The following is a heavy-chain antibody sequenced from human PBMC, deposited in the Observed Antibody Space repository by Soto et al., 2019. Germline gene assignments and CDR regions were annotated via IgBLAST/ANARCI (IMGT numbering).Heavy chain of an antibody. D-gene: IGHD2-2*02. CDR2: IYPGDSDT. J-gene: IGHJ6*02. CDR3: ARDKVVLVPADIGDTETYYYYGMDV. V-gene: IGHV5-51*01. CDR1: GYSFTSYW. Sequence: GESLKISCKGSGYSFTSYWIGWVPQMPGKGLEWMGIIYPGDSDTRYSPSFQGQVTISADKSISTAYLQWSSLKASDTAMYYCARDKVVLVPADIGDTETYYYYGMDVWGQGTTVTVS.